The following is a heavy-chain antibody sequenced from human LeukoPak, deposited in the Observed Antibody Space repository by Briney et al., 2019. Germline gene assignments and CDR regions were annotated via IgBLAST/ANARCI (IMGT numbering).Heavy chain of an antibody. CDR1: GCDLTSYW. Sequence: GESLKISCKGSGCDLTSYWIGWVRQMPGKGLEWMGIIYPGDSDTRYSPSFQGQVTISADKSISTAYLQWSSLKASDTAMYYCARRAVAGTGGYYFDYWGQGTLVTVSS. D-gene: IGHD6-19*01. V-gene: IGHV5-51*01. CDR2: IYPGDSDT. J-gene: IGHJ4*02. CDR3: ARRAVAGTGGYYFDY.